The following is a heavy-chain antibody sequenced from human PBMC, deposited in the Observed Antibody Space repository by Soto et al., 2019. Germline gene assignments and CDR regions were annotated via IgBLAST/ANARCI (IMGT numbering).Heavy chain of an antibody. J-gene: IGHJ5*02. V-gene: IGHV3-21*06. CDR1: GFTFSYYC. CDR2: ISSGGNFI. Sequence: GGSLRLSCVVSGFTFSYYCMNWVRQAPGRGLEWVASISSGGNFIYYADSVRGRFTISRDNAENSLYLQMNSLRVEDTATYYCAXTIIAFGEVIAPHWFDPWGQGTQVTVSS. D-gene: IGHD3-16*02. CDR3: AXTIIAFGEVIAPHWFDP.